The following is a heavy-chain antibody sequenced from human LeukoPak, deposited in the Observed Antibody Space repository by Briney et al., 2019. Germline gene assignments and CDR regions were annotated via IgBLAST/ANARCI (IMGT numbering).Heavy chain of an antibody. CDR3: ARDDRFGGSGHYTAFDV. V-gene: IGHV3-21*04. Sequence: PGGSLRLSCAASGFTFSSYSMNWVRQAPGKGLEWVSCISGSSNFRYYADSVKGRFTISRDNAKNSLFLQMNSLRDEDAAVYYCARDDRFGGSGHYTAFDVWGQGTMVTVSS. D-gene: IGHD3-22*01. CDR1: GFTFSSYS. J-gene: IGHJ3*01. CDR2: ISGSSNFR.